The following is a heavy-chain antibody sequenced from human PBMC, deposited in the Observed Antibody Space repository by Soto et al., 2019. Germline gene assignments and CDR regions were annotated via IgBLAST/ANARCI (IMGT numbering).Heavy chain of an antibody. V-gene: IGHV4-59*01. J-gene: IGHJ4*02. CDR1: GGSISSYY. CDR2: IYYSGST. D-gene: IGHD7-27*01. Sequence: QVQLQESGPGLVKPSETRSLTCTVSGGSISSYYWSWIRQPPGKGLEWIGYIYYSGSTDYDPSLKRRVTISVDTSKNQFSLKLSSVTAADTAVYYCARRWGTAFDFWGQGTLVTVSS. CDR3: ARRWGTAFDF.